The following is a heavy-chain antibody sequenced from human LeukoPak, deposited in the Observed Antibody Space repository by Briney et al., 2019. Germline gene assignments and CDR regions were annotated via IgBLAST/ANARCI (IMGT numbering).Heavy chain of an antibody. J-gene: IGHJ4*02. CDR1: GFTFSSYA. CDR2: ISYDGSNK. CDR3: ARAVEYGSSGWYPDY. Sequence: GRSLRLSCAASGFTFSSYAMHWVRRAPGKGLEWVAVISYDGSNKYYADSVKGRFTISRDNSKNTLYLQMNSLRAEDTAVYYCARAVEYGSSGWYPDYWGQGTLVTVSS. V-gene: IGHV3-30-3*01. D-gene: IGHD6-19*01.